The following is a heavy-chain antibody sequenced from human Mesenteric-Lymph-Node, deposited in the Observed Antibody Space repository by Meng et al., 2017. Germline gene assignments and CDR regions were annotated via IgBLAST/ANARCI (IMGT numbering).Heavy chain of an antibody. Sequence: GGSLRLSCAASGFSFDDYVLRWVRQGPGKGLEWVSGINWNGGSTGCADSVKGRFTISRDNAKDSVYLQMNSLRAEDTAVYYCARAGSTHVGTAAVVTAINLDFWG. V-gene: IGHV3-20*04. CDR2: INWNGGST. CDR1: GFSFDDYV. J-gene: IGHJ6*01. CDR3: ARAGSTHVGTAAVVTAINLDF. D-gene: IGHD2-21*02.